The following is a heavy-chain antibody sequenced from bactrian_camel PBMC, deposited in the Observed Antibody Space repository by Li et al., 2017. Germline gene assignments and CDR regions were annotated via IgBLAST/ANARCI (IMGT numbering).Heavy chain of an antibody. CDR2: TATGSGNT. CDR3: AAGIWVDYCPQRLAMADFGY. Sequence: HVQLVESGGGSVQAGGSLRLSCAASGYTYNRNCMAWFRQAPGKEREGVARTATGSGNTYYADSVKGRFTISQDNAKNTVYLQMNSLEPEDTGMYYCAAGIWVDYCPQRLAMADFGYWGRGTQVTVS. J-gene: IGHJ6*01. V-gene: IGHV3S1*01. D-gene: IGHD3*01. CDR1: GYTYNRNC.